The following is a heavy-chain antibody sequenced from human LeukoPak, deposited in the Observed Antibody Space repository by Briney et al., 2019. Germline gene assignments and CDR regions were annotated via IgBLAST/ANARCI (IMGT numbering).Heavy chain of an antibody. D-gene: IGHD6-13*01. Sequence: LETLSLTCTVSGGSISSYYWSWIRQPPGKGLEWIGYIYYSGSTNYNPSLKSRVTISVDTSKNQFSLKLSSVTAADTAVYYCAKAGNRYSSSWYFRTNWFDPWGQGTLVTVSS. CDR2: IYYSGST. J-gene: IGHJ5*02. CDR1: GGSISSYY. V-gene: IGHV4-59*01. CDR3: AKAGNRYSSSWYFRTNWFDP.